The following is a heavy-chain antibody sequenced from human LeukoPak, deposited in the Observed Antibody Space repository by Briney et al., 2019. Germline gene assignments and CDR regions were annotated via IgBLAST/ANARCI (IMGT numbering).Heavy chain of an antibody. CDR3: ARTVTWIDP. CDR1: GFSFSNYG. V-gene: IGHV3-30*02. Sequence: GGTQRLSCAASGFSFSNYGMNWVRQAPGKGLEWVAFIQNDGNDKYYADSVNGRSTVSRDNSKNTLDLQMNGLRAEDTAVYYCARTVTWIDPWGQGTLVTVSS. CDR2: IQNDGNDK. J-gene: IGHJ5*02. D-gene: IGHD4-17*01.